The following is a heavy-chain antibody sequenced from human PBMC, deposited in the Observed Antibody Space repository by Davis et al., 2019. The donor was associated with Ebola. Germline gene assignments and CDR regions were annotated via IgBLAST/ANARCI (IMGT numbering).Heavy chain of an antibody. J-gene: IGHJ4*02. CDR3: ARGHNYAHEY. V-gene: IGHV1-2*06. D-gene: IGHD4-11*01. Sequence: ASVTVSCKASGYTFPDYNIHWMRQAPGQGLEWLGRVILKSGATNYAQKFQGRVTMTRDTSISTVYMELSSLRYDDTADYYCARGHNYAHEYWGQGTLVTVSS. CDR2: VILKSGAT. CDR1: GYTFPDYN.